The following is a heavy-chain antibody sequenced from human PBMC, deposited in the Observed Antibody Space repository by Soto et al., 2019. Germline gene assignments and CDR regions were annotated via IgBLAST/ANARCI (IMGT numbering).Heavy chain of an antibody. J-gene: IGHJ4*02. Sequence: QVQLVESGGGVVQPGRSLRLSCAASGFTFSSYAMHWVRQAPGKGLEWVAVISYDGSNKYYADSVKGRFTISRDNSKNTLYLQMNSLRAEDTAVYYCARDVPPHIMITFGGVIDAFDYWGQGTLVTVSS. CDR2: ISYDGSNK. CDR3: ARDVPPHIMITFGGVIDAFDY. V-gene: IGHV3-30-3*01. D-gene: IGHD3-16*02. CDR1: GFTFSSYA.